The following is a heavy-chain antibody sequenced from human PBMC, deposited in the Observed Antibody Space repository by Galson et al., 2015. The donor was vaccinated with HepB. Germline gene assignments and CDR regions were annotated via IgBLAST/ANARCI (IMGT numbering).Heavy chain of an antibody. Sequence: SLRLSCATSGFTSSDHRMNWVRQAPGKGLEWVSTITSDSSTYYADSVKGRFTISRDNAKNSLYLQMNSLRAEDTAVYYCARLTVDWWEDYWGQGTLVTVSS. V-gene: IGHV3-69-1*02. CDR2: ITSDSST. D-gene: IGHD1-26*01. CDR1: GFTSSDHR. J-gene: IGHJ4*02. CDR3: ARLTVDWWEDY.